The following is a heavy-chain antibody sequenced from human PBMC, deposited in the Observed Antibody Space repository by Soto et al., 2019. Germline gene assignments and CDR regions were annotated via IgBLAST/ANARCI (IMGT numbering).Heavy chain of an antibody. V-gene: IGHV1-2*02. CDR1: GYPVTAYY. J-gene: IGHJ3*02. D-gene: IGHD3-3*01. CDR3: ARGGGVGVAGSAAFDM. CDR2: INPATGAA. Sequence: QLHVVQSGAVVKKPGASVTVSCSASGYPVTAYYMHWVRQAPGRGLGWMGGINPATGAAKYTQTLQGRVSMARDTPTSTVLMELSGLTSEGTAVFYCARGGGVGVAGSAAFDMWGQGTLVTVSS.